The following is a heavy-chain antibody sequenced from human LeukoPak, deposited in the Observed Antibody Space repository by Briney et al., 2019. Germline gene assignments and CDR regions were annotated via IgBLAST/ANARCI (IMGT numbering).Heavy chain of an antibody. CDR3: ARNLDS. CDR1: GGSVNGYY. Sequence: SETLSLTCTVSGGSVNGYYWNWVRQPPGKGLEWIGYIYYTGSTSYNPSLTSRVTISVDTSRNQLSLNLSSVTAADTAVYYCARNLDSWGQGTLVTVSS. D-gene: IGHD1-14*01. CDR2: IYYTGST. V-gene: IGHV4-59*08. J-gene: IGHJ4*02.